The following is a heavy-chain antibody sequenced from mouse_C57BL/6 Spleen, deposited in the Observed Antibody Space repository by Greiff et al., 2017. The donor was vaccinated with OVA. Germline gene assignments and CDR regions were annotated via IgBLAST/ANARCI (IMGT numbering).Heavy chain of an antibody. Sequence: QVQLQQPGAELVRPGSSVKLSCKASGYTFTSYWMDWVKQRPGQGLDWIGNIYPSDSETHYNQKFKDKATLTVDKSSSTAYMQLSSLTSEDSAVYYCARKDYGPDYWGQGTTLTVSS. CDR3: ARKDYGPDY. CDR1: GYTFTSYW. J-gene: IGHJ2*01. CDR2: IYPSDSET. V-gene: IGHV1-61*01. D-gene: IGHD1-1*02.